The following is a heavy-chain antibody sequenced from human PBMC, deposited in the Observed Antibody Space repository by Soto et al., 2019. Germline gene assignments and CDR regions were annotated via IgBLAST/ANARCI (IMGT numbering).Heavy chain of an antibody. Sequence: PWGSLRLSCAASRITVSSCAMSWVYQATGKGLEWVSAISGSGGSTYYADSVKGRFTISRDNSKNTLYLQMNSLRAEDTAVYYCAKEKKLDVKIYYFDYRGQGTLVTVSS. J-gene: IGHJ4*02. D-gene: IGHD6-6*01. CDR3: AKEKKLDVKIYYFDY. CDR2: ISGSGGST. V-gene: IGHV3-23*01. CDR1: RITVSSCA.